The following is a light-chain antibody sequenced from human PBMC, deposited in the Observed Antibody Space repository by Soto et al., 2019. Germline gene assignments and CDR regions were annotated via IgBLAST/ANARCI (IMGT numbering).Light chain of an antibody. CDR2: DSS. J-gene: IGLJ1*01. CDR3: QSYDNSLSGVYV. V-gene: IGLV1-40*01. CDR1: SSNIEAGYD. Sequence: QSVLTQPPSVSGAPGQTVTISCTRSSSNIEAGYDVHWYQQVPGAAPKLIIYDSSNRPSGVPDRFSGSRSGTSASLVITRLQAEDEADYFCQSYDNSLSGVYVFGGGTKVTVL.